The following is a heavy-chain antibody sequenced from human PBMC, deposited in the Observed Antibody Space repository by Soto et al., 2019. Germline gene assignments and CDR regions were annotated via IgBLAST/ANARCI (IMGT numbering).Heavy chain of an antibody. D-gene: IGHD3-9*01. CDR1: GFTFSDSC. Sequence: GSLRLSCAASGFTFSDSCMHWVRQVPGKGLEYVSAISPSGGSTYLTNSVKGRFTVSRDNSKSTLFLQMDSLRVEDMAVYYCARGIYFGPARYYFDYWGQGALVTVSS. J-gene: IGHJ4*02. V-gene: IGHV3-64*01. CDR3: ARGIYFGPARYYFDY. CDR2: ISPSGGST.